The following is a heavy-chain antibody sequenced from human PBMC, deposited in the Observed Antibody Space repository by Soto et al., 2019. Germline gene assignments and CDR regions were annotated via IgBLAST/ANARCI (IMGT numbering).Heavy chain of an antibody. Sequence: GGSLRLSCAASGFTFSSYSMNWVRQAPGKGLEWVSCISSSSSTIYYADSVKGRFTISRDNAKNSLYLQMNSMRAEDTAVYYCARERTGGPGRWDFDIGGQGTMVTVSS. CDR1: GFTFSSYS. D-gene: IGHD1-26*01. CDR3: ARERTGGPGRWDFDI. V-gene: IGHV3-48*04. J-gene: IGHJ3*02. CDR2: ISSSSSTI.